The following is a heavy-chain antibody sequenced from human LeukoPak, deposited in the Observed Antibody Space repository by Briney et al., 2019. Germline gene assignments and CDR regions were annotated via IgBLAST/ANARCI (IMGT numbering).Heavy chain of an antibody. V-gene: IGHV4-59*01. J-gene: IGHJ2*01. Sequence: SETLSLTCTVSGGSISNYYWNWIRQPPGKGLEWIGYIYYSGSTNYNPSLKSRVTISLDTSKNQFSLQLSSVTAADTAVYYCARAPYYDFWSGLNPEYWYFDLWGRGTLVTVSS. CDR3: ARAPYYDFWSGLNPEYWYFDL. CDR2: IYYSGST. CDR1: GGSISNYY. D-gene: IGHD3-3*01.